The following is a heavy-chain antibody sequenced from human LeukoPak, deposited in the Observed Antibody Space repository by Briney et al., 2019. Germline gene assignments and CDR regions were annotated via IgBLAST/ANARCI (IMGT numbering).Heavy chain of an antibody. Sequence: PEGSLRLSCAASGFTFTTYDMNWVRQAPGKGLEWVSYISRDSAYMYLADSVKGRFTISRDNAKNSLYLQMNCLRGEDTAVYYCARDDASTARASGMDVWGKGTTVTVSS. CDR3: ARDDASTARASGMDV. J-gene: IGHJ6*04. CDR2: ISRDSAYM. CDR1: GFTFTTYD. D-gene: IGHD6-6*01. V-gene: IGHV3-21*01.